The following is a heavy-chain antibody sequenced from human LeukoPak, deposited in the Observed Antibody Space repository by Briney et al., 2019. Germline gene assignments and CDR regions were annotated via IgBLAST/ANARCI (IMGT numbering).Heavy chain of an antibody. CDR1: GYTFTGYY. D-gene: IGHD3-9*01. V-gene: IGHV1-2*02. Sequence: ASVKVSYKASGYTFTGYYMHWVRQAPGQGLEWMGWINPNSGGTNYAQKFQGRVTMTRDTSISTAYMELSRLRSDDTAVYCCARAGKGYDILTGYPTRFWFDPWGQGTLVTVSS. J-gene: IGHJ5*02. CDR2: INPNSGGT. CDR3: ARAGKGYDILTGYPTRFWFDP.